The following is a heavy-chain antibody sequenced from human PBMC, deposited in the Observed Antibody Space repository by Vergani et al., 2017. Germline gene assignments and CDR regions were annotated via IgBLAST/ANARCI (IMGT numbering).Heavy chain of an antibody. CDR1: GFTFDTYT. CDR3: TTALGLYDLHCEYCQY. Sequence: EVQLLESGGGLVQPGGSRRLSFEGAGFTFDTYTMDYVRQAPGKRLEWVANISSGGGYIFYADSVKGRFTISRVNSKNTLVLQMISLKVEDTAVYYCTTALGLYDLHCEYCQYWGRGTLVAVSS. CDR2: ISSGGGYI. V-gene: IGHV3-23*01. D-gene: IGHD2-8*01. J-gene: IGHJ1*01.